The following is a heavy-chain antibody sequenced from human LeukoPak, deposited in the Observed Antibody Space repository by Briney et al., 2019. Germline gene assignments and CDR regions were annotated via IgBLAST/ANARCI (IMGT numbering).Heavy chain of an antibody. CDR1: GFTFSSYW. D-gene: IGHD7-27*01. Sequence: GALRLSCASSGFTFSSYWMSWVRQAPGKVLEWVANIKQDGSEKQYVDSVKGRFAISRDNAENSLYLQMNSLKAEDTAVYYCGRFTRSGDSVYWGQGTLVTVSS. CDR2: IKQDGSEK. J-gene: IGHJ4*02. V-gene: IGHV3-7*04. CDR3: GRFTRSGDSVY.